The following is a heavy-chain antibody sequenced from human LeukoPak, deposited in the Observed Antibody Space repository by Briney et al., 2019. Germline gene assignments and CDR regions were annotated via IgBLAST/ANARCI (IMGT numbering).Heavy chain of an antibody. CDR1: GYTFRGNY. D-gene: IGHD4-11*01. J-gene: IGHJ4*02. CDR2: IDANNGDT. V-gene: IGHV1-2*02. CDR3: ARDPSSVSLYFFDY. Sequence: ASVKISCKASGYTFRGNYIHWLRQAPGQGLEWMGWIDANNGDTKSAQRFQGGVTMSRDTSIRTAYMDLSSLSADGADGYYCARDPSSVSLYFFDYWGQGTLVTVSS.